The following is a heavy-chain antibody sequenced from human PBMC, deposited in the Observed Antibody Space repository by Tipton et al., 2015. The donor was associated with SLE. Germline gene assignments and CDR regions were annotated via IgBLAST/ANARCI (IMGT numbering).Heavy chain of an antibody. CDR3: ARAPGIAAAGFDY. D-gene: IGHD6-13*01. CDR1: GGSISSSSYY. V-gene: IGHV4-39*07. CDR2: IYYTGST. Sequence: TLSLTCTVSGGSISSSSYYWGWIRQPPGKGLEWIGSIYYTGSTYNNPSLKSRATISVDTSKNQFSLQLSSVTVADTAVYYCARAPGIAAAGFDYWGQGTLVTVSS. J-gene: IGHJ4*02.